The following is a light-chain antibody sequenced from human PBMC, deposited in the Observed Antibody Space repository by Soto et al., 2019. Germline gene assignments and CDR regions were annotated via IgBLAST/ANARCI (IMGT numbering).Light chain of an antibody. CDR2: GAS. CDR3: QQYSSSPPIT. Sequence: EIVMTQSPATLSVSPGERATLSCRASQSVSSNLAWYQQKPGQAPRLLIYGASTRATGIPARFSGSGSETDFTLTISRLEPEDFAVYYCQQYSSSPPITFGQGTRLE. V-gene: IGKV3-15*01. CDR1: QSVSSN. J-gene: IGKJ5*01.